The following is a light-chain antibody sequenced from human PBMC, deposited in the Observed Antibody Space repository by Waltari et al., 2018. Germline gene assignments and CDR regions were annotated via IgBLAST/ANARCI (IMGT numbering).Light chain of an antibody. CDR2: DAS. CDR1: QTVSSNY. V-gene: IGKV3D-20*01. J-gene: IGKJ4*01. CDR3: QQYGSSPLT. Sequence: EIVLTQSPATLSLSPGASATLSCGASQTVSSNYLAWYQQKPGLARRLLISDASIRATGIPDRFSGSGSGTDFTLTISRLQPEDFAVYFCQQYGSSPLTFGGGTKVEMK.